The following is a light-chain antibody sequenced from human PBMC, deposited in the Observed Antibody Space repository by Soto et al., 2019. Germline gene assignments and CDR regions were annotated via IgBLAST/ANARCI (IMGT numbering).Light chain of an antibody. Sequence: DIQMTQSPSTLPASVGDRVTITCRASQTITNRLAWYQQKPGKAPKVLIYDASNLESGVPSRFTGSGSGTEFILTISSLQPDDFATYYCQHYGGMWTFGQGTKVEI. CDR1: QTITNR. CDR2: DAS. J-gene: IGKJ1*01. V-gene: IGKV1-5*01. CDR3: QHYGGMWT.